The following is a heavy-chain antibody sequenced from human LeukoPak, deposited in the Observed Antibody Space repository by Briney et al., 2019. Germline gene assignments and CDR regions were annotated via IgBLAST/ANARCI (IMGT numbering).Heavy chain of an antibody. CDR2: ISSSGSTI. J-gene: IGHJ4*02. V-gene: IGHV3-48*04. CDR3: AKAPVTTCRGAYCYPFDY. D-gene: IGHD2-21*01. CDR1: GFTFSSYS. Sequence: GGSLRLSCAASGFTFSSYSMNWVRQAPGKGLEWVSYISSSGSTIYYADSVKGRFTISRDNAKNSLYLQMNSLRAEDAAVYYCAKAPVTTCRGAYCYPFDYWGQGTLVTVSS.